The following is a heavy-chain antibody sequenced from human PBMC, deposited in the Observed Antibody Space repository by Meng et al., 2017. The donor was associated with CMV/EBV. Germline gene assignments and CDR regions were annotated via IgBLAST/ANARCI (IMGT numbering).Heavy chain of an antibody. J-gene: IGHJ4*02. D-gene: IGHD1-20*01. CDR1: GYTFTGYY. Sequence: ASVKVSCKASGYTFTGYYMHWVRQAPGQGLEWMGWINPNSGGTNYAQKFQGRVTMTRDTSISTAYMELSRLRSDDTAVYYCVRDLITGTTPGDYWGQGTLVTVSS. CDR2: INPNSGGT. CDR3: VRDLITGTTPGDY. V-gene: IGHV1-2*02.